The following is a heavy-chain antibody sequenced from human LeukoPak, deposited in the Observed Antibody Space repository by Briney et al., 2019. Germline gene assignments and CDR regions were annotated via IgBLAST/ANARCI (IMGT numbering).Heavy chain of an antibody. CDR3: ARVNEKWELPNWFDP. V-gene: IGHV1-18*01. D-gene: IGHD1-26*01. J-gene: IGHJ5*02. Sequence: ASVKVSCKASGYTFTSYGISWVRQAPGQGLEWMGWISAYNGNTNYAQKLQGRVTMTTDTSTSTAHMELRSLRSDDTAVYYCARVNEKWELPNWFDPWGQGTLVTVSP. CDR1: GYTFTSYG. CDR2: ISAYNGNT.